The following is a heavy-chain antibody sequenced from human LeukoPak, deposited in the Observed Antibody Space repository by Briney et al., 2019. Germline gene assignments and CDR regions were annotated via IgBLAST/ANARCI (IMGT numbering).Heavy chain of an antibody. CDR3: ATYIQLWFRH. J-gene: IGHJ4*02. D-gene: IGHD5-18*01. CDR2: IYYSGST. Sequence: PSETLSLTCTVSGGSISSSSYYWGWIRQPPGKGLEWIGSIYYSGSTYYNPSLKSRVTISVDTSKNQFSLKLSSVTAADTAVYYSATYIQLWFRHWGQGTLVTVSS. V-gene: IGHV4-39*01. CDR1: GGSISSSSYY.